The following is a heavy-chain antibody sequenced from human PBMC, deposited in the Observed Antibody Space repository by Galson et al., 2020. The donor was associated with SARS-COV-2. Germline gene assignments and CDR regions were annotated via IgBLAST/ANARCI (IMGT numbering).Heavy chain of an antibody. CDR2: IRGSVGST. Sequence: GGSLRLSCAASAFTFHSYSMSWVRQAPGKGLQWVSFIRGSVGSTYYADSLRGRFTISRDNSNNRLSLQLNSLRAEDTAVYYCARDYFGSGNFDYWGQGSLVTVSS. D-gene: IGHD3-10*01. CDR3: ARDYFGSGNFDY. V-gene: IGHV3-23*01. CDR1: AFTFHSYS. J-gene: IGHJ4*02.